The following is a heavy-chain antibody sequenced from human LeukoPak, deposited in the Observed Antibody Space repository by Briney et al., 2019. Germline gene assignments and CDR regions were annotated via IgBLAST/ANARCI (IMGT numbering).Heavy chain of an antibody. V-gene: IGHV4-39*01. J-gene: IGHJ4*02. CDR3: ARSQRITMVRGVIKAFDY. Sequence: SETLSLTCTVSGGSISSSSYYWGWIRRPPGKGLEWIGSIYYSGSTYYNPSLKSRVTISVDTSKNQFSLKLSSVTAADTAVYYCARSQRITMVRGVIKAFDYWGQGALVTVSS. D-gene: IGHD3-10*01. CDR2: IYYSGST. CDR1: GGSISSSSYY.